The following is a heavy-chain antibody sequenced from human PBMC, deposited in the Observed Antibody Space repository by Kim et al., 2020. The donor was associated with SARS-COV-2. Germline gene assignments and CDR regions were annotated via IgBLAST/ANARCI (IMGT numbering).Heavy chain of an antibody. CDR1: GGSISSGGYY. CDR3: ATQVINYYGSGSYHYYGMDV. Sequence: SETLSLTCTVSGGSISSGGYYWSWIRQHPGKGLEWIGYIYYSGSTYYNPSLKSRVTISVDTSKNQFSLKLSSVTAADTAVYYCATQVINYYGSGSYHYYGMDVWGQGTTVTVSS. D-gene: IGHD3-10*01. CDR2: IYYSGST. V-gene: IGHV4-31*03. J-gene: IGHJ6*02.